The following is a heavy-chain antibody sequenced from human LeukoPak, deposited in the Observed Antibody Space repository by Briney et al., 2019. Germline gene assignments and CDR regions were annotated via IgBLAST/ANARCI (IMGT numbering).Heavy chain of an antibody. Sequence: ASVKVSCKASGYTFTSYYMHWVRQAPGQGLEWMGIINPSGGGTSYAQKFQGRVTMIRDTSTSTVYMELSSLRSEDTAVYYCARDYKFAGSPYYYYYYMDVWGKGTTVTVSS. CDR2: INPSGGGT. CDR3: ARDYKFAGSPYYYYYYMDV. V-gene: IGHV1-46*01. CDR1: GYTFTSYY. J-gene: IGHJ6*03. D-gene: IGHD3-10*01.